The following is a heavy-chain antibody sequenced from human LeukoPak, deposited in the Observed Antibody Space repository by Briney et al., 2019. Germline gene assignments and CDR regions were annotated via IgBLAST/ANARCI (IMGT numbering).Heavy chain of an antibody. Sequence: PSETLSLTCTVSGGSISSYYWSWIRQPPGKGLEWIGYIYYSGSTNYNPSLKSRVTISVDTTKDQFSLKLSSVTAADTAVYYCARVQAYGGKGYFDYWGQGTLVTVSS. CDR1: GGSISSYY. D-gene: IGHD4-23*01. CDR2: IYYSGST. J-gene: IGHJ4*02. V-gene: IGHV4-59*08. CDR3: ARVQAYGGKGYFDY.